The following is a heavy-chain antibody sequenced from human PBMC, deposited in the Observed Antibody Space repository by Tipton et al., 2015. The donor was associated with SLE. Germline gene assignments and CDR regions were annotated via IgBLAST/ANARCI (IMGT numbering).Heavy chain of an antibody. Sequence: SLRLSCAVTGFTFTNCAMSWVRQTPGKRLEWVSAISGSALRTYYADSVKGRFTISSDNSKNTLFVEMHSLRAEDTAIYYCAKDPEYYYGSGPRSWFDPWGQGTLVTVSS. V-gene: IGHV3-23*01. D-gene: IGHD3-10*01. CDR2: ISGSALRT. CDR1: GFTFTNCA. CDR3: AKDPEYYYGSGPRSWFDP. J-gene: IGHJ5*02.